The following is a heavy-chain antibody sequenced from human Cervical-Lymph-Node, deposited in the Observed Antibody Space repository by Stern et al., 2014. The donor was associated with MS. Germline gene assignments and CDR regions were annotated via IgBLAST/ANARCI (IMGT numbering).Heavy chain of an antibody. CDR2: ITPNSGGE. V-gene: IGHV1-2*02. Sequence: VQLVESGAEVKKPGASLKVSCKTSGYPFTDYYPHWVRQAPGKGLEWMGWITPNSGGEIYAQKFQGRVTMTRDTSSSTAYMEVRSLRSDDTAVYYCARAAYSTSSYNYWGQGTLVIVSS. CDR3: ARAAYSTSSYNY. D-gene: IGHD6-6*01. CDR1: GYPFTDYY. J-gene: IGHJ4*02.